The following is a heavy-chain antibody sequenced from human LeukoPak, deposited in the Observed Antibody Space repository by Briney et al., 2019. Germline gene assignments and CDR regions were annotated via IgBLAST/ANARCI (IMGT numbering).Heavy chain of an antibody. CDR3: AKASLGYCRGYCSYHFVY. D-gene: IGHD2-15*01. J-gene: IGHJ4*02. Sequence: GGSLRLSCAASGFTSCDDATSCGPQTPGKGLEWVSAISGDNPGTYHAGSVKGRFTISRDSSKNTLYLQMNSLRAEDTAIYYCAKASLGYCRGYCSYHFVYCGQGTLVTVSS. CDR1: GFTSCDDA. V-gene: IGHV3-23*01. CDR2: ISGDNPGT.